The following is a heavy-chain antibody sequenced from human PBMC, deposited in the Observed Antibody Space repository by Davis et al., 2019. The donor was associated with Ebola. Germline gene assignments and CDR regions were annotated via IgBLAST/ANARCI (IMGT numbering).Heavy chain of an antibody. CDR3: ASPGDYVRYFQH. D-gene: IGHD4-17*01. J-gene: IGHJ1*01. Sequence: SETLSLTCTVSGGSISSYYWSWIRQPAGKGLEWIGHIYTSGSTNYNPSLKSRVTISVDTSKRQFSLKVTSVTAADTAVYYCASPGDYVRYFQHWGQGTLVTVSS. CDR2: IYTSGST. V-gene: IGHV4-4*07. CDR1: GGSISSYY.